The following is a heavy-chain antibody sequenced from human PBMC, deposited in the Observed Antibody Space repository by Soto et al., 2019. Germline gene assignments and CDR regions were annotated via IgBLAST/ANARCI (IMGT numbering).Heavy chain of an antibody. Sequence: SETLSLTCAVSGYSISSGYYWGWLRQPPGKGLEWIGSIYHGGSTYYNPSLNSRVTISIDMTNNHVSLILNSVTAADTAVYYCARDREAGYNFYYGLDVWGQGTTVTVSS. CDR1: GYSISSGYY. J-gene: IGHJ6*02. CDR3: ARDREAGYNFYYGLDV. CDR2: IYHGGST. V-gene: IGHV4-38-2*02. D-gene: IGHD6-19*01.